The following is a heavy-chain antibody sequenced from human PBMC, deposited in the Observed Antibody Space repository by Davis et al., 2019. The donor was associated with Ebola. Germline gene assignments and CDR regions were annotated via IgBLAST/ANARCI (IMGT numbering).Heavy chain of an antibody. Sequence: SETLSPTCTVSGGSIRSSSHYWGWIRQPPGKGLEWMGSIFRTGATSYNPSLKSRVTISLDTSKNHFSLKLSSVTAADTAVYYCARQSSSSWGDYWGQGTLVTVSS. J-gene: IGHJ4*02. CDR2: IFRTGAT. CDR1: GGSIRSSSHY. CDR3: ARQSSSSWGDY. D-gene: IGHD6-6*01. V-gene: IGHV4-39*01.